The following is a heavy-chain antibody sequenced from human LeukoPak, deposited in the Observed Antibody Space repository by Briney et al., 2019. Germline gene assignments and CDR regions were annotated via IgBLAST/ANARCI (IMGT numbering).Heavy chain of an antibody. CDR2: IIPIFGTA. J-gene: IGHJ4*02. CDR3: ARDRRDGYNYDGTLTQN. V-gene: IGHV1-69*05. Sequence: ASVKVSCKASGGTFSSYAISWVRQAPGQGLEWMGRIIPIFGTANYAQKFQGRVTITTDESTSTAYMELSSPRSEDTAVYYCARDRRDGYNYDGTLTQNWGQGTLVTVSS. CDR1: GGTFSSYA. D-gene: IGHD5-24*01.